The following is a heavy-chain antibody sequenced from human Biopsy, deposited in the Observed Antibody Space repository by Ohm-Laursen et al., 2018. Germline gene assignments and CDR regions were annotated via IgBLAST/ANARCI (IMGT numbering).Heavy chain of an antibody. V-gene: IGHV1-69*04. Sequence: SVKVSCKAPGGTLITYAISWVRQAPGQGLEWMGRIIPILHVPTYAQSFQGRVTISADKSTSTAYMELSGLRSEDTAVYYCASLEDRTFDKWGQGTLVTVSS. J-gene: IGHJ4*02. CDR2: IIPILHVP. CDR3: ASLEDRTFDK. CDR1: GGTLITYA.